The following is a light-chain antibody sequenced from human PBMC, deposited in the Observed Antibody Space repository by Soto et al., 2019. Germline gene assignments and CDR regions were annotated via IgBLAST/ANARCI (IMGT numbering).Light chain of an antibody. CDR3: QSYDSSLSISV. CDR1: SSNIGAGYD. Sequence: QSVLTQPPSVSGAPGQRVSISCTGTSSNIGAGYDVHWYQHLPGTAPKLLIFGDINRPSGVPDRFSGSKSGTSASLAITGLQAEDEADYYCQSYDSSLSISVFGGGTKLTV. CDR2: GDI. J-gene: IGLJ2*01. V-gene: IGLV1-40*01.